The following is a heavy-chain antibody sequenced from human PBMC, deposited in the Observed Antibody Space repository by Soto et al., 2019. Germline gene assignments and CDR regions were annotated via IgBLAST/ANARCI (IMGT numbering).Heavy chain of an antibody. CDR1: GFTFSNYS. J-gene: IGHJ4*02. CDR3: ARRFGS. Sequence: EVPLVESGGGLVQPGGSLRLSCAASGFTFSNYSMNWVRQAPGKGLEWLSYISSGSHTIYYADSVKGRFTISRDNAKNSLYLQMNRLRDEDTAVYYCARRFGSWGQGTLVTVSS. CDR2: ISSGSHTI. V-gene: IGHV3-48*02.